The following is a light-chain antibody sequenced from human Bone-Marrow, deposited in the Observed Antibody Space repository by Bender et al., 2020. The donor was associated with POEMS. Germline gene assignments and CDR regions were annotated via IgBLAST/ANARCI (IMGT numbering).Light chain of an antibody. CDR3: SSYPLRNNWV. CDR2: DDS. V-gene: IGLV3-21*02. Sequence: SYVLTQSPSLSVAPGQTASITCDGNNIGSKSVHWYQQKPGQAPVPVVYDDSDRPPLIPERFSGSKSGNTASLTVSGLQPEDGGIYYCSSYPLRNNWVFDGGAKLTVL. CDR1: NIGSKS. J-gene: IGLJ3*02.